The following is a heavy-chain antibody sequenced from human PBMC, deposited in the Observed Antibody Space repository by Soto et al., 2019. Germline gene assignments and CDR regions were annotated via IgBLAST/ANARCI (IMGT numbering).Heavy chain of an antibody. Sequence: GGSLRLSCAASGFTFSSYWMSWVRQAPGKGLEWVANIKQDGSEKYYVDSVKGRFTISRDNAKNSLYLQMNSLRAEDTAVYYCARVETGGDYSNSPPYYYYYYMDVWGKGTTVTVSS. CDR2: IKQDGSEK. D-gene: IGHD4-4*01. CDR3: ARVETGGDYSNSPPYYYYYYMDV. V-gene: IGHV3-7*01. CDR1: GFTFSSYW. J-gene: IGHJ6*03.